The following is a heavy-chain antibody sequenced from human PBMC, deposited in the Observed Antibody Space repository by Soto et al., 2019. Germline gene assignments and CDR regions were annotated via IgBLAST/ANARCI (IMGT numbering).Heavy chain of an antibody. V-gene: IGHV4-59*01. CDR2: IYYSGST. CDR1: GGSISSYY. Sequence: KPSETLSLTCTVSGGSISSYYWSWIRQPPGKGLEWIGYIYYSGSTNYNPSLKRRVTISVDTSKNQFTLKLSSVTAEDTAVYYCATSYGNAWYTYWGQGTQVTVSS. J-gene: IGHJ4*02. D-gene: IGHD6-13*01. CDR3: ATSYGNAWYTY.